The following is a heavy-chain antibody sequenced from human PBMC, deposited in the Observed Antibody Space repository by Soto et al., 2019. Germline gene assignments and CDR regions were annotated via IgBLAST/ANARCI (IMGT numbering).Heavy chain of an antibody. Sequence: GGSLRLSCTASRSTVTFNHMSWVRQAPGKGLEWVSVVYVSGSTCNADSVKGRFTISRDKSTNTVYLQMNSLRADDTGVYYCARDYSVSGSYAPWFDPWGQGALVTVSS. CDR3: ARDYSVSGSYAPWFDP. CDR2: VYVSGST. D-gene: IGHD3-10*01. CDR1: RSTVTFNH. J-gene: IGHJ5*02. V-gene: IGHV3-66*01.